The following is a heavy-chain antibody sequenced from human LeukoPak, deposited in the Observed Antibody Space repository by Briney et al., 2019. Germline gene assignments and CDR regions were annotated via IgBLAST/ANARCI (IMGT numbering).Heavy chain of an antibody. J-gene: IGHJ6*03. CDR2: IIPIFGTA. CDR3: GGGAMPKLNYYYYYYMDV. D-gene: IGHD2-2*01. CDR1: GGTFSSYA. Sequence: GASVKVSCKASGGTFSSYAISWVRQAPGQGLEWMGGIIPIFGTANYAQKFQGRVTITADKSTSTAYMELSSLRSEDTAVYYCGGGAMPKLNYYYYYYMDVWGKGTTVTVSS. V-gene: IGHV1-69*06.